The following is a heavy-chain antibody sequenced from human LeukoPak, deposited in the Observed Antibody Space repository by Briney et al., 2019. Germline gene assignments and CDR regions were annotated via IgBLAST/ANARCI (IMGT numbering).Heavy chain of an antibody. Sequence: GGSLRLSCAASGFTVSSNYMSWVRQAPGKGPEWVSVIYSGGSTYYADSVKGRFTISRDNSKNTLYLQMNSLRAEDTAVYYCAREGARSPTLDYWGQGTLVTVSS. CDR3: AREGARSPTLDY. J-gene: IGHJ4*02. CDR2: IYSGGST. CDR1: GFTVSSNY. V-gene: IGHV3-66*02.